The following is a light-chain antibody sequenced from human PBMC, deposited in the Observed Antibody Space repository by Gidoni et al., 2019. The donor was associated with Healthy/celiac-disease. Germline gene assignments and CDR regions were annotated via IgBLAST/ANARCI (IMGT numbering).Light chain of an antibody. CDR2: GAS. CDR3: QQYNNWPPST. J-gene: IGKJ5*01. CDR1: QSVSSN. Sequence: EIVMTPSPATLSVSPGERATLSCRASQSVSSNLAWYTQKPGQAHRLLIYGASTRATGIPARFSGSGPGTEFTLTISSLQSEDFAVYYCQQYNNWPPSTFGQGTRLEIK. V-gene: IGKV3-15*01.